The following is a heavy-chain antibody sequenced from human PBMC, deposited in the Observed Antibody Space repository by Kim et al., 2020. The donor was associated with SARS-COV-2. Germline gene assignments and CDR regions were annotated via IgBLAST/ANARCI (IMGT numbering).Heavy chain of an antibody. Sequence: SETLSLTCAVYGGSFSGYYWSWIRQPPGKGLEWIGEINHSGSTNYNPSLKSRVTISVDTSKNQFSLKLSSVTAADTAVYYCARASSWYSYGPYYYYYGMDVWGQGTTVTVSS. J-gene: IGHJ6*02. CDR3: ARASSWYSYGPYYYYYGMDV. CDR1: GGSFSGYY. V-gene: IGHV4-34*01. CDR2: INHSGST. D-gene: IGHD5-18*01.